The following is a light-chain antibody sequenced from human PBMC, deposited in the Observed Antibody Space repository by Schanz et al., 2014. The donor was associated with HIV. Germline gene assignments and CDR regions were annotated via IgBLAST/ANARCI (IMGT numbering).Light chain of an antibody. CDR2: DAS. V-gene: IGKV3-20*01. J-gene: IGKJ1*01. Sequence: EIVLTQSPGTLTLSPGERATLSCRASQSVSSTYLSWYQQKPGQAPRLLIFDASIRATGIPDRFSGSGSGTDFTLTISRVEPEDYAVYYCQQYNNWPWTFGQGTKVEIK. CDR1: QSVSSTY. CDR3: QQYNNWPWT.